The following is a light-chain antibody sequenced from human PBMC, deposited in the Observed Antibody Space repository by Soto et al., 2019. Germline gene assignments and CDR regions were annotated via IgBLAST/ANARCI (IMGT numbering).Light chain of an antibody. CDR1: QSISSY. CDR3: QQSYSSPPT. Sequence: DXQMTQSPXXLSVSVGDTITITCRASQSISSYLNWYHQESGKAPKLLIYATSILQSGVPSRFSGSRSGTDFTLTISSLQPEDVATYYCQQSYSSPPTFGQGTKVDI. V-gene: IGKV1-39*01. J-gene: IGKJ1*01. CDR2: ATS.